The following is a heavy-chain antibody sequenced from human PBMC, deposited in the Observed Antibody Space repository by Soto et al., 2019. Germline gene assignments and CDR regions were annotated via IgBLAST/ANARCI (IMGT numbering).Heavy chain of an antibody. Sequence: EVQLVESGGGLVQPGGSLRLSCVASGFTFSSYWMHWVRQAPGKGLVWVSSISNDGSSTSYADPVKGRFTISRDNAKNTLYLQMNSPGAEDTAVYYCARLPNKSPQNWGQGTLVIVSP. V-gene: IGHV3-74*01. CDR3: ARLPNKSPQN. CDR1: GFTFSSYW. J-gene: IGHJ1*01. CDR2: ISNDGSST.